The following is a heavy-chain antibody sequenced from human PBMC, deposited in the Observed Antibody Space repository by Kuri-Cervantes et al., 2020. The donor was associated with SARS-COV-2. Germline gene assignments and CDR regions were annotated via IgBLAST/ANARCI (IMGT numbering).Heavy chain of an antibody. Sequence: ASVKVSCKASGYTFTSYAMHWVRQAPGQRLEWMGWINAGNGNTKYSQKFQGRVTITRDTSASTAYMELRSLISDDTAVYYCARDRVVPAGYYYGMDVWGQGTTVTVSS. CDR2: INAGNGNT. D-gene: IGHD2-2*01. CDR3: ARDRVVPAGYYYGMDV. CDR1: GYTFTSYA. J-gene: IGHJ6*02. V-gene: IGHV1-3*01.